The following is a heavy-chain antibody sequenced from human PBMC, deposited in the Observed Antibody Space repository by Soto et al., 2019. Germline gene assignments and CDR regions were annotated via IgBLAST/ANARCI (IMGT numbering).Heavy chain of an antibody. CDR3: AQGSLAAAALIYYFDY. CDR2: ISDDGSNK. Sequence: QVQLVESGGGVVQPGRSLRLSCAASGFTFSSYGMHWVRQAPGKGLEWVAVISDDGSNKYYADSVKGRFTISRDNAKNTLYLQMNSLRAEDTAVYYCAQGSLAAAALIYYFDYWGQGTLVTVSS. J-gene: IGHJ4*02. D-gene: IGHD6-13*01. V-gene: IGHV3-30*03. CDR1: GFTFSSYG.